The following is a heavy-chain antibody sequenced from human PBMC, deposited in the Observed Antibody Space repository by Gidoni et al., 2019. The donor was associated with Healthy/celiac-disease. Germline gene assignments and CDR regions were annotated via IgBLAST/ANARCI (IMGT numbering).Heavy chain of an antibody. CDR1: GFTFSSYA. CDR2: ISGSGGST. V-gene: IGHV3-23*01. CDR3: AKGRGGGSYDPAGGMDV. D-gene: IGHD1-26*01. J-gene: IGHJ6*02. Sequence: EVQLLESGGGLVQPGGSLRLSCAASGFTFSSYAMSWVRQAPGKGLEWVSAISGSGGSTYYADSVKGRFTISRDNSKNTLYLQMNSLRAEDTAVYYCAKGRGGGSYDPAGGMDVWGQGTTVTVSS.